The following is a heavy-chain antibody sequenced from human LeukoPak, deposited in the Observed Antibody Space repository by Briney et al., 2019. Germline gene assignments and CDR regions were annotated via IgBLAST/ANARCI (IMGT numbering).Heavy chain of an antibody. CDR3: AKTHSHFPPYFDY. CDR2: IYYSGSI. D-gene: IGHD4-11*01. V-gene: IGHV4-59*12. Sequence: SETLSLTCAVYGGSFSGYYWSWIRQPPGKGLEWIGYIYYSGSINYNPSLKSRVTLSLDKSKNQFSLQLSSVTAADTAMYYCAKTHSHFPPYFDYWGQGTLVIVSS. J-gene: IGHJ4*02. CDR1: GGSFSGYY.